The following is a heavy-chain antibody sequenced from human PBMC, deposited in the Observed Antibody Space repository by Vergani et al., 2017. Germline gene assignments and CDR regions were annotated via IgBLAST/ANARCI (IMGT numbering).Heavy chain of an antibody. V-gene: IGHV4-39*01. CDR1: GASIRSSNYY. CDR3: ARHSTVEWLVKLGWFDP. Sequence: QLQLQESGPGLVKPSATLSLTCSVSGASIRSSNYYWGWIRQPPGKGLDWIASIYYSGSTYYNPSLKSRVTISVDTSKNQFSLKLSSVTAADTAVYFCARHSTVEWLVKLGWFDPWGQGTLVTVSS. J-gene: IGHJ5*02. CDR2: IYYSGST. D-gene: IGHD6-19*01.